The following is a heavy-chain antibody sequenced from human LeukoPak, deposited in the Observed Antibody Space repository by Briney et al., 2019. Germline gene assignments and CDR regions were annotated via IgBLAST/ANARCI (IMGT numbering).Heavy chain of an antibody. CDR2: INHSGST. CDR1: GGSFSGYY. J-gene: IGHJ6*03. CDR3: ARAKPMVQGMQIYYYMDV. V-gene: IGHV4-34*01. Sequence: SETLSLTCAVYGGSFSGYYWSWIRQPPGKGLEWIGEINHSGSTNYNPSLKSRVTISVDTSKNQFSLKLSSVTAADTAVYYCARAKPMVQGMQIYYYMDVWGKGTTVTVSS. D-gene: IGHD3-10*01.